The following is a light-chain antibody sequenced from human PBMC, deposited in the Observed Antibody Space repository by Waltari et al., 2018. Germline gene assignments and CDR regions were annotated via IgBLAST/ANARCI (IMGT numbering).Light chain of an antibody. CDR1: SSNIGNYF. CDR3: ATWDNSLTAVV. V-gene: IGLV1-51*01. Sequence: QSVLTQPPSVSAAPGQKVTISCSGSSSNIGNYFVSWYHQLPGATPKLLIYDNNKLPSRIPDRFSASKSGTSATLDITGLQIGDEADYYCATWDNSLTAVVFGGGTKLTVL. CDR2: DNN. J-gene: IGLJ2*01.